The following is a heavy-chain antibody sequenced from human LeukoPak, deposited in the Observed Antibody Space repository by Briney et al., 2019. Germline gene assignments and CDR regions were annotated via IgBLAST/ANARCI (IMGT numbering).Heavy chain of an antibody. D-gene: IGHD2-15*01. V-gene: IGHV3-23*01. Sequence: PTGGSLRLSCSASGFTFSSYAMSWVRQAPGKGLEWVSFNGAGDGSTQYADPVKGRFTNSRDNSKNTLSLQMNNLRAEDTALYYCARGRGFSSVFDYWGRGTLVTVSS. CDR1: GFTFSSYA. J-gene: IGHJ4*02. CDR2: NGAGDGST. CDR3: ARGRGFSSVFDY.